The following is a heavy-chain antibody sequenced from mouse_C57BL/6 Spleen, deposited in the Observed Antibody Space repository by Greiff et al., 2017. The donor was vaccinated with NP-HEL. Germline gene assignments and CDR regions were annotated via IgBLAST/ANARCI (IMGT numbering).Heavy chain of an antibody. V-gene: IGHV1-54*01. CDR3: AREGAMDY. CDR2: INPGSGGT. CDR1: GYAFTNYL. Sequence: VQLQESGAELVRPGTSVKVSCKASGYAFTNYLIEWVKQRPGQGLEWIGVINPGSGGTYYIEKFTGQATLTADKSSSTAYMQLSSLTSEDSAVYFCAREGAMDYWGQGTSVTVSS. J-gene: IGHJ4*01.